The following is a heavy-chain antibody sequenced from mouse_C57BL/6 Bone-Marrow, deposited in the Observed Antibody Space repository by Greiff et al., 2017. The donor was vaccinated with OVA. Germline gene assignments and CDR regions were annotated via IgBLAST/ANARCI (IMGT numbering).Heavy chain of an antibody. CDR3: ARRSYYYAMDY. Sequence: EVHLVESGGGLVKPGGSLKLSCAASGFTFSDYGMHWVRQAPEKGLEWVAYISSGSSTIYYADTVKGRFTLSRDNAKNTLFLQMTSLRSDDTAMYYCARRSYYYAMDYWGQGTSVTVSS. CDR2: ISSGSSTI. CDR1: GFTFSDYG. J-gene: IGHJ4*01. V-gene: IGHV5-17*01.